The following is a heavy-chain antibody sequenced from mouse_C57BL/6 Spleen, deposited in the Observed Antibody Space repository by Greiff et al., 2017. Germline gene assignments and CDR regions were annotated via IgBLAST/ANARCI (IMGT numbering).Heavy chain of an antibody. CDR2: INPNNGGT. CDR1: GYTFTDYN. J-gene: IGHJ1*03. Sequence: VQLKQSGPELVKPGASVKIPCKASGYTFTDYNMDWVKQSHGKSLEWIGDINPNNGGTIYNQKFKGKATLTVDKSSSTAYMELRSLTSEDTAVYYCARRYYGSRNWYFDVWGTGTTVTVSS. V-gene: IGHV1-18*01. CDR3: ARRYYGSRNWYFDV. D-gene: IGHD1-1*01.